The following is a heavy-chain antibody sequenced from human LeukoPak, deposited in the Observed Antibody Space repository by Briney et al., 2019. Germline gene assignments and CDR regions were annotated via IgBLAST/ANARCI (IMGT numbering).Heavy chain of an antibody. J-gene: IGHJ4*02. CDR3: ARIPGDY. Sequence: NPGGSLTLSCAASGFTFSSYSMNWVRQAPGKGLEWVSSISSSGSHIYYADSVKGRFTISRDNAKNSLYLQMNSLRAEDTAVYYCARIPGDYWGQGTLVTVPS. V-gene: IGHV3-21*01. D-gene: IGHD2-2*02. CDR1: GFTFSSYS. CDR2: ISSSGSHI.